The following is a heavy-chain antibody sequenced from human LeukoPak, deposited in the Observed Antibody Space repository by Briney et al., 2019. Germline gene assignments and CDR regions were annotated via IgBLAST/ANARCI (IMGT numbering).Heavy chain of an antibody. CDR1: GVTFSSYG. CDR2: ISYDGSNK. V-gene: IGHV3-30*18. D-gene: IGHD3-9*01. Sequence: GGSLRLSCAASGVTFSSYGMHWVRQAPGKGLEWVAVISYDGSNKYYADSVKGRFTISRDNSKNTLYLQMNSLRAEDTAVYYCAKESAYYDILTGSYGMDVWGQGTTVTVSS. J-gene: IGHJ6*02. CDR3: AKESAYYDILTGSYGMDV.